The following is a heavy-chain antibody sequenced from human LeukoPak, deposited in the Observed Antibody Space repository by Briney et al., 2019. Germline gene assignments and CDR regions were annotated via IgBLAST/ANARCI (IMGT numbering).Heavy chain of an antibody. CDR3: ARSYDREHGDY. D-gene: IGHD3-22*01. J-gene: IGHJ4*02. Sequence: KLQGRVTMTTDTSTSTAYMELRSLRSDDTAVYYCARSYDREHGDYWGQGTLVTVSS. V-gene: IGHV1-18*01.